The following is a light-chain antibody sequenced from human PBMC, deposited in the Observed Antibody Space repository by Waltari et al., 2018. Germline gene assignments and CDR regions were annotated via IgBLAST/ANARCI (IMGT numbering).Light chain of an antibody. Sequence: EIVLTQSPGTLSLSPGERATLSCRASQTVRTTYLAWYQQKPGQAPTLLIYDTSSRATSIPDRFSGSGSGTDFSLTISSLEPEDFAVYYCQQYDISPLTFGGGTKVETK. CDR1: QTVRTTY. J-gene: IGKJ4*01. V-gene: IGKV3-20*01. CDR3: QQYDISPLT. CDR2: DTS.